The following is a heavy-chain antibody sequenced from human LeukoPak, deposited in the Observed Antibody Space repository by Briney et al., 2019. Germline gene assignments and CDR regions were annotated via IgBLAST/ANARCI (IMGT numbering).Heavy chain of an antibody. D-gene: IGHD1-26*01. CDR3: ARASYLLGALRD. CDR1: GFTVSDNY. V-gene: IGHV3-53*01. J-gene: IGHJ4*02. Sequence: GSLRLSCAASGFTVSDNYMSWVRQAPGKGLEGVSVIYRGGDTYYADSVKGRFAISRDNSKNTLYLQMNSLGAEDTAVYYCARASYLLGALRDWGQGTLVIVS. CDR2: IYRGGDT.